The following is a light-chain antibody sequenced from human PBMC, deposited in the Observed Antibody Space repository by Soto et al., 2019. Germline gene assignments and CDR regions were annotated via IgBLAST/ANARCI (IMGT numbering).Light chain of an antibody. CDR2: DAS. CDR1: QSISNW. J-gene: IGKJ1*01. V-gene: IGKV1-5*01. CDR3: QQYNSYSPWT. Sequence: DIQMTQSPSTLSASVGDRVTITCRASQSISNWLAWYQQKPGKAPNLLIYDASSLESGVASRFSGSGSGTEFTLTISSLQPDDFATYYCQQYNSYSPWTFGQGTKVDIK.